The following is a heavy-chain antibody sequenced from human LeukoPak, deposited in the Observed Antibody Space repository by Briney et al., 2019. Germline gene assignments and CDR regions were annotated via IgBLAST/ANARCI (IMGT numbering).Heavy chain of an antibody. V-gene: IGHV3-48*04. Sequence: GGPLRLSCAASGFTFSSYSMNWVRQAPGKGLEWVSYISSSSSTIYYADSVKGRFTISRDNAKNSLYLQMNSLRAEDTAVYYCARASPPDIVVVVAATPAMGRDMDVWGQGTTVTVSS. CDR2: ISSSSSTI. D-gene: IGHD2-15*01. CDR1: GFTFSSYS. CDR3: ARASPPDIVVVVAATPAMGRDMDV. J-gene: IGHJ6*02.